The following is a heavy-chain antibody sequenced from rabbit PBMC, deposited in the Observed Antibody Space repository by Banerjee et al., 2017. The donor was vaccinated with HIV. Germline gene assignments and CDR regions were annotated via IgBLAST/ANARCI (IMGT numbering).Heavy chain of an antibody. D-gene: IGHD4-1*01. CDR2: IYTGNSGNT. CDR1: GFSFSNGYV. V-gene: IGHV1S45*01. Sequence: QEQLEESGGDLVKPEGSLTLTCTASGFSFSNGYVMCRVRQAPGKGLEWIACIYTGNSGNTNYASWAKGRFTISKTSSTTVTLQMTSLIAADTASYFCARDLAGVIGWNFNLWGQGTLVTVS. J-gene: IGHJ4*01. CDR3: ARDLAGVIGWNFNL.